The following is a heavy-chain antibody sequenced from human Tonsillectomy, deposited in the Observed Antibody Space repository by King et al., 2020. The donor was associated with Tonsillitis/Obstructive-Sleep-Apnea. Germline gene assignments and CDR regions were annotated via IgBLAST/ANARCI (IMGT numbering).Heavy chain of an antibody. Sequence: VQLVESGGGLVQPGGSLRLSCVASGFTLNHYWMTWVRQAPGKGLEWVANIKEDGSEKNYVGSVKGRFTVSRDNARNSLYLQMNSLRAEDTAVYYCARDLSVVVAAIWYDVHDIWGQGTMVTVSP. CDR2: IKEDGSEK. CDR3: ARDLSVVVAAIWYDVHDI. J-gene: IGHJ3*02. D-gene: IGHD2-21*02. V-gene: IGHV3-7*01. CDR1: GFTLNHYW.